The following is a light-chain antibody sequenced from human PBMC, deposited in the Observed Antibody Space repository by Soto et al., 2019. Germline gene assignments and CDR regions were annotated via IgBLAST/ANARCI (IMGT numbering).Light chain of an antibody. CDR2: GAS. Sequence: EIVLTQSPGTLSLSPGERATLSCRASQSFSSSYLAWYQQKPGQAPRLLIYGASIRATGIPDRFSGSGSGTDFTLTISRLEPEDFAVYYCQQHGTSRTFGQGTKLEIK. J-gene: IGKJ2*02. CDR3: QQHGTSRT. CDR1: QSFSSSY. V-gene: IGKV3-20*01.